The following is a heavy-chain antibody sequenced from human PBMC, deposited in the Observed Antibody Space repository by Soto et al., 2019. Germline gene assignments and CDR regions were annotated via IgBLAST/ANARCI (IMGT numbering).Heavy chain of an antibody. D-gene: IGHD3-22*01. Sequence: QVQLVQSGAEVKKPGSSVKVSCKASGGTFSSYAISWVRQAPGQGLEWMGGIIPIFGTANYAQKFQGRVTITAGESTRTAYMELSSLRSEDTAVYYCAGGTYYYDSSGYPRGVFDYWGQGTLVTVSS. CDR3: AGGTYYYDSSGYPRGVFDY. CDR1: GGTFSSYA. J-gene: IGHJ4*02. CDR2: IIPIFGTA. V-gene: IGHV1-69*12.